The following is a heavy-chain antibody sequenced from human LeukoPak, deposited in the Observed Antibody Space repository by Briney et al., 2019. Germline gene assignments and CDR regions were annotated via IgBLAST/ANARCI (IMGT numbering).Heavy chain of an antibody. CDR3: AREESDSSGYYGSYFDY. Sequence: SETLSLTCTVSGGSISSGDYYWSWIRQPPGKGLEWIGYIYYSGSTYYNPSLKSRVTISVDTSKNQFSLKLSPVTAADTAVYYCAREESDSSGYYGSYFDYWGQGTLVTVSS. D-gene: IGHD3-22*01. J-gene: IGHJ4*02. CDR2: IYYSGST. CDR1: GGSISSGDYY. V-gene: IGHV4-30-4*01.